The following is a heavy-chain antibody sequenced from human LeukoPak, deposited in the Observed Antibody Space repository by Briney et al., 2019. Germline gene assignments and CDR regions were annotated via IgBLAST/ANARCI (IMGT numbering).Heavy chain of an antibody. CDR3: ARDLRGKDYDSSGYYDY. J-gene: IGHJ4*02. V-gene: IGHV3-23*01. CDR1: GFTFSTYA. D-gene: IGHD3-22*01. CDR2: ISGSRGST. Sequence: GGSLRLSCAASGFTFSTYAMSWVRQAPGKGLEWVSAISGSRGSTYYTDSVKGRFTISRDNSKNTLYLQMNSLRAEDTAVYYCARDLRGKDYDSSGYYDYWGQGTLVTVSS.